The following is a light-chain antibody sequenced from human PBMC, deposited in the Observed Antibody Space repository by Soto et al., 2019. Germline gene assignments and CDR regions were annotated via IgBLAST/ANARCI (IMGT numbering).Light chain of an antibody. Sequence: DIQLTQSPSFLSASVGDRVTITCRASQGISSYLAWYQQEPGKAPELLIYAASTLQSGVPSRFSGSGSGTEFTLTITSLQPEDFATYYCQQLNAYPRLTFGGGTKVEIK. J-gene: IGKJ4*01. CDR2: AAS. V-gene: IGKV1-9*01. CDR1: QGISSY. CDR3: QQLNAYPRLT.